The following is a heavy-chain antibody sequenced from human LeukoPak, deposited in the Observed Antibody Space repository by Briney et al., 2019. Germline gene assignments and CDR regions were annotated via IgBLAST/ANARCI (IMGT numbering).Heavy chain of an antibody. Sequence: GGSLKISCKTSGYSFITYSIGWVRQMPGTGLEWVGAIYPDDSDTRYSPSFQGQVLISADRSIRTAYLQWNALKTSDTAMYYCVRQRGASGTINHFDPWGQGTLVTVSS. CDR3: VRQRGASGTINHFDP. D-gene: IGHD3-10*01. CDR2: IYPDDSDT. CDR1: GYSFITYS. J-gene: IGHJ5*02. V-gene: IGHV5-51*01.